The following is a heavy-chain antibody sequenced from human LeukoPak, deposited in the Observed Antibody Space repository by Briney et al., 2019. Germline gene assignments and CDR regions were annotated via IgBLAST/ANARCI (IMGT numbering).Heavy chain of an antibody. CDR2: ISGSGGST. V-gene: IGHV3-23*01. CDR3: AKCIAAVSYFDS. CDR1: EFTFTSYA. Sequence: PGGSLRLSCAASEFTFTSYAMNWVRQAPGKGLEWVSGISGSGGSTYYADSVKGRFTISRDNSKNTLYLQVNSLRAEDTAVYYCAKCIAAVSYFDSWGQGTLVTVSS. D-gene: IGHD6-13*01. J-gene: IGHJ4*02.